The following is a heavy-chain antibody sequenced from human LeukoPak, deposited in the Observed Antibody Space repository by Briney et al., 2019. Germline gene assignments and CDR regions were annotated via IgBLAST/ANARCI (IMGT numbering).Heavy chain of an antibody. CDR3: APRHYGVLTSSYKWAPDY. D-gene: IGHD3-9*01. Sequence: GGSLRLSCAASGFTFSTYNMNWVRQAPGKGLEWVSSITSGGGYTYYADSVKGRFTTSRDNAKNSLSLRLDSLRAEDTAGYYCAPRHYGVLTSSYKWAPDYWGQGTLVTVSS. CDR1: GFTFSTYN. J-gene: IGHJ4*02. V-gene: IGHV3-21*06. CDR2: ITSGGGYT.